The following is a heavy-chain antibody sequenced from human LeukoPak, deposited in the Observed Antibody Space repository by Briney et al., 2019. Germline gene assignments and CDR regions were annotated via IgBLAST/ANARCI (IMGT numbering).Heavy chain of an antibody. Sequence: GGSLRLSCAASGFNLAGYVMHWVRQAPGKGLEWVALLSYDGVNTYYADSVKGRFTISSDNTNNRLYLQMNSLRAEDAAVYYCAREYDSPDSWGQGTLVTVSS. CDR2: LSYDGVNT. D-gene: IGHD3-9*01. CDR1: GFNLAGYV. CDR3: AREYDSPDS. V-gene: IGHV3-30-3*01. J-gene: IGHJ4*02.